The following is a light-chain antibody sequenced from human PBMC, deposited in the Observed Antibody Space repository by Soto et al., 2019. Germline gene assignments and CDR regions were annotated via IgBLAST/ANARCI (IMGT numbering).Light chain of an antibody. V-gene: IGKV1-39*01. CDR1: QSISRY. Sequence: DIQMTQSPSSLSASVGDRVTITCRASQSISRYLNWYQQKPGRAPKLLSHAASSLQSGVPSRFSGSGSGTDFTLTISSLQPEDFATYYCQQTYSSPRTFGGGTKVDIK. CDR3: QQTYSSPRT. J-gene: IGKJ4*01. CDR2: AAS.